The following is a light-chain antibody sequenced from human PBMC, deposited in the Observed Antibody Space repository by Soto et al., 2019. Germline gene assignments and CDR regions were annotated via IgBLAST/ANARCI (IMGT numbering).Light chain of an antibody. J-gene: IGKJ5*01. Sequence: DIQMTQSPSSLSASLGDRVTITCRASQSISSYLNWYQQKPGKAPKLLIYAASSLQSGVTSRFRGSGSGTEFSLTISSLQPEYFASYYCQQSYNTAISFGHGTRLEIK. CDR1: QSISSY. V-gene: IGKV1-39*01. CDR2: AAS. CDR3: QQSYNTAIS.